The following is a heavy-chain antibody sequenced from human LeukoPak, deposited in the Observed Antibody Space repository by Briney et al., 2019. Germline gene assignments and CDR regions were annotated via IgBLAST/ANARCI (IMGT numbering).Heavy chain of an antibody. CDR2: INPDGSQK. CDR3: AKLLGTATTYDS. V-gene: IGHV3-7*01. J-gene: IGHJ4*02. D-gene: IGHD5-24*01. Sequence: QPGGSLRLSCEASGFTFSGNWMSWVCQASGKGLEWVASINPDGSQKLYVDSVKGRFTISRDNTKSSLYLQMNSLGAEDTAMYYCAKLLGTATTYDSWGQGTRVTVSS. CDR1: GFTFSGNW.